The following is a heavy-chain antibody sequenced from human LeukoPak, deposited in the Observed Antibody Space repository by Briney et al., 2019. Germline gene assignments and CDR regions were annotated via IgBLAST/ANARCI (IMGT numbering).Heavy chain of an antibody. CDR1: GRSISSYY. D-gene: IGHD3-9*01. J-gene: IGHJ4*02. CDR2: IYTSGST. V-gene: IGHV4-4*07. CDR3: ASDILTGYLPIW. Sequence: SETLSLTCTVPGRSISSYYWSWIRQPAGRGLEWIGRIYTSGSTNYNPSLKSRVTMSLDTSKNQFSVELSAVCAQGTAVYYCASDILTGYLPIWWGQGTLVTVSS.